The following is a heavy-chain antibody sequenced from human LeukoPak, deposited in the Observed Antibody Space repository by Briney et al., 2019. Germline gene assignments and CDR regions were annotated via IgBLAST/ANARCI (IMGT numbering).Heavy chain of an antibody. J-gene: IGHJ6*03. CDR3: ARMGYYYYMDV. V-gene: IGHV3-13*01. D-gene: IGHD5-24*01. CDR2: IGTAGDT. Sequence: GGSLRLSCAASGFTFSSYDMHWVRQATGKGLEWVSAIGTAGDTYYPGSVKGRFTISRENDKNSLYLQMNSLRAGDTAVYYCARMGYYYYMDVWGKGTTVTVSS. CDR1: GFTFSSYD.